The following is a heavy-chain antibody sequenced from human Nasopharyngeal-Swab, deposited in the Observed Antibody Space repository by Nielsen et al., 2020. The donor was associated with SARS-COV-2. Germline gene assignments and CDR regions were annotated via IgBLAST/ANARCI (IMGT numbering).Heavy chain of an antibody. D-gene: IGHD5-18*01. V-gene: IGHV3-64D*08. CDR1: GFIFSSFP. J-gene: IGHJ4*02. Sequence: GESLKISCSASGFIFSSFPMQWVRQAPGKGLEYLSAISSSGANAYYSDSVQGRFTISRDNSINTLYLQMSSLRTEDTAVYYCVKRVGDTPKVTDLDYWGQGTLVTVSS. CDR3: VKRVGDTPKVTDLDY. CDR2: ISSSGANA.